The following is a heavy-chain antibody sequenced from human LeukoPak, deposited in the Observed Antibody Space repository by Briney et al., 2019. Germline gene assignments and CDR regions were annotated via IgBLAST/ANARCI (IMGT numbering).Heavy chain of an antibody. CDR1: GFTVSSNY. D-gene: IGHD1-26*01. Sequence: GGSLRLSCAASGFTVSSNYMSWVRQAPGKGLEWVSIIYSGGSTYYADSVKGRFTISRDNSKNTLYLQMNSLRAEDTAVYYCAKYVGATGSPFDYWGQGTLVTVSS. CDR3: AKYVGATGSPFDY. CDR2: IYSGGST. V-gene: IGHV3-53*01. J-gene: IGHJ4*02.